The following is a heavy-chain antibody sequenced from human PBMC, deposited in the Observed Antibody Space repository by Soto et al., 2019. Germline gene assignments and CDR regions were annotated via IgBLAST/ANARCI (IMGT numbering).Heavy chain of an antibody. J-gene: IGHJ4*02. CDR2: ISYDGNDK. V-gene: IGHV3-30*18. Sequence: QVQLVESGGGVVQPGGSLRLSCAVSGFTFSSSAMHWVRQAPGKGPEWVAIISYDGNDKYYADSVEGRFPISRDNSKNSLFLQMSSLRPDDTALYYCAKDNPTIAYWGQGTLVTVSS. CDR1: GFTFSSSA. D-gene: IGHD3-10*01. CDR3: AKDNPTIAY.